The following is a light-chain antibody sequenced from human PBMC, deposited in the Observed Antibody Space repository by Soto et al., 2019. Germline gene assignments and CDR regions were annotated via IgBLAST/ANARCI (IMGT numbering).Light chain of an antibody. J-gene: IGLJ3*02. CDR3: QSYDSSLSGWV. Sequence: QSVLTQPPSVSGAPGQRVTISCTGSSSNIGAGYDVHWYQQLPGTAPKLLIYGNSNRASGVPGRFSGSKSGTSASLAITGLQAEDEADYYCQSYDSSLSGWVFGGGTKLT. CDR1: SSNIGAGYD. CDR2: GNS. V-gene: IGLV1-40*01.